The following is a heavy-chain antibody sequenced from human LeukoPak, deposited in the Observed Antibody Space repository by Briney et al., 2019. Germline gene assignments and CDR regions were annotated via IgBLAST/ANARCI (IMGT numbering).Heavy chain of an antibody. CDR2: INHSGST. D-gene: IGHD3-22*01. V-gene: IGHV4-34*01. Sequence: SETLSLTCAVYGGSFSGYYWSWIRQPPGKGLEWIGEINHSGSTNYNPSLRSRVTISVDTSKNQFSLKLSSVTAAATAVYYCARGRNYYASSGYYPNNDYWGQGTLVTVSS. J-gene: IGHJ4*02. CDR1: GGSFSGYY. CDR3: ARGRNYYASSGYYPNNDY.